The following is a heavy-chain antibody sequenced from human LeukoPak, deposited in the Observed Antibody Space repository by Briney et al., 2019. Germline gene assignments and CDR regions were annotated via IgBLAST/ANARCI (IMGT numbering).Heavy chain of an antibody. CDR3: ARGSMVYAPYYYYGMDV. D-gene: IGHD2-8*01. J-gene: IGHJ6*02. CDR2: IYYSGST. V-gene: IGHV4-30-4*01. CDR1: GGSISSGDYY. Sequence: PSETLSLTCTVSGGSISSGDYYWSWIRQPPGKGLEWIGYIYYSGSTYYNPSLKRRVTISVDTSKNQFSLKLSSVTAADTAVYYCARGSMVYAPYYYYGMDVWGQGTTVTVSS.